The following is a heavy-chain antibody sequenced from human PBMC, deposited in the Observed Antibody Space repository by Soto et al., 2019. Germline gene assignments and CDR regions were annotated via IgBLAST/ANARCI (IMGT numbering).Heavy chain of an antibody. CDR2: IYYSGST. CDR1: GGSISSGGYY. J-gene: IGHJ4*02. CDR3: ARELSGRNYYDSSGSLDY. Sequence: SETLSLTCTVSGGSISSGGYYWSWIRQHPGKGLEWIGYIYYSGSTYYNPSLKSRVTISVDTSKNQFSLKLSSVTAADTAVYYCARELSGRNYYDSSGSLDYWGQGTLVTVSS. D-gene: IGHD3-22*01. V-gene: IGHV4-31*03.